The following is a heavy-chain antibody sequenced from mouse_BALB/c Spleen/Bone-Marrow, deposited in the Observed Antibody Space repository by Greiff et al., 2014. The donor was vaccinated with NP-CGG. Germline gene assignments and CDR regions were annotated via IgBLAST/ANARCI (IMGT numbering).Heavy chain of an antibody. CDR2: ISNGGGST. J-gene: IGHJ4*01. D-gene: IGHD2-4*01. V-gene: IGHV5-12*02. CDR3: ARPTIYYDYDGYAMDY. Sequence: DVKLVESGGGLVQPGGSLKLSCATSGFTFGDYYMYWVRQTPEKRLEWVAYISNGGGSTYYPDTVKGRFTISRDNAKNTLYLQMSRLKSEDTAMYYCARPTIYYDYDGYAMDYWGQGTSVTVSS. CDR1: GFTFGDYY.